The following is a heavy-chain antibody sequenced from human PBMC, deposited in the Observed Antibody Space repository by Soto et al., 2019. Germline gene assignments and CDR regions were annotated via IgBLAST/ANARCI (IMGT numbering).Heavy chain of an antibody. D-gene: IGHD5-12*01. CDR1: GXTFTGYY. CDR2: INPNSGGT. Sequence: ASVKVSCKASGXTFTGYYMHWGRQAPGQGLEWMGWINPNSGGTNYAQKFQGWVTMTRDTSISTAYMELSRLRSDDTAVYYCARDIGSGYEYYYHGMDVWGQGTTVTVS. J-gene: IGHJ6*02. CDR3: ARDIGSGYEYYYHGMDV. V-gene: IGHV1-2*04.